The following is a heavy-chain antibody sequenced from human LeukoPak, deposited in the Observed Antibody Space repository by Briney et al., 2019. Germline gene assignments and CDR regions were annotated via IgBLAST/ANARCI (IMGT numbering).Heavy chain of an antibody. CDR1: GTSITRTY. Sequence: PSETLSLTCTVSGTSITRTYWSWIRQPPGRGLESVGYVYDTGDTNYNPSLKSRVTMSLDTSKNQFSLKLSSVTAADTAVYYCARSLRGFLLPVDYWGQGTLVTVSS. D-gene: IGHD1-26*01. CDR3: ARSLRGFLLPVDY. V-gene: IGHV4-59*01. J-gene: IGHJ4*02. CDR2: VYDTGDT.